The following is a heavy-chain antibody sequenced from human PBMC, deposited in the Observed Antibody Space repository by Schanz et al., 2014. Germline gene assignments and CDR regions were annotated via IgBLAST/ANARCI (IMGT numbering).Heavy chain of an antibody. J-gene: IGHJ2*01. CDR2: INTGSNYI. D-gene: IGHD1-26*01. CDR1: GFSFSDYY. Sequence: VQLLESGGGLVQPGGSLKLSCAASGFSFSDYYMSWIRQAPGKGLEWISFINTGSNYINYADSVKGRFTISRDNTKNSLFLQLNSLRADDTAVYYCARNRGSGGQNWYFDLWGRGPLXTVSS. V-gene: IGHV3-11*03. CDR3: ARNRGSGGQNWYFDL.